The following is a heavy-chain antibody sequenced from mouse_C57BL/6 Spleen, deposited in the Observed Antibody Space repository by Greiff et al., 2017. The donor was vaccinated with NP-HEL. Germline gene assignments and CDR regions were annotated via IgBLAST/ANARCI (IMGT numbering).Heavy chain of an antibody. Sequence: EVQLQQSGPELVKPGASVKISCKASGYTFTDYYMNWVKQSHGKSLEWIGDINPNNGGTSYNQKFKGKATLTVDKSSSTAYMELRSLTSEDSAVYYCARSRIDYGDYWGQGTTLTVSS. J-gene: IGHJ2*01. CDR3: ARSRIDYGDY. V-gene: IGHV1-26*01. CDR2: INPNNGGT. CDR1: GYTFTDYY. D-gene: IGHD1-1*02.